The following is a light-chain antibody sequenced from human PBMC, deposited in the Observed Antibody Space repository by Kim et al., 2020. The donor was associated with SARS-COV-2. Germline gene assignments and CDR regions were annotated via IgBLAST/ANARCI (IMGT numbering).Light chain of an antibody. CDR3: AAWDDSLNGV. Sequence: PGLKVTNSCSGSSSNIGSNTVNWYQQLPGTAPKLLIYSNNPRPSGVPDRFSGSKSGTSASLAISGLQSEDEADYYCAAWDDSLNGVFGGGTKVTVL. CDR2: SNN. J-gene: IGLJ3*02. CDR1: SSNIGSNT. V-gene: IGLV1-44*01.